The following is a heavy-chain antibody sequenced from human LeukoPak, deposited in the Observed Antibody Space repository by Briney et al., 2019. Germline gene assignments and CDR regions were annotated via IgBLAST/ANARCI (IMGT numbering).Heavy chain of an antibody. CDR1: GYSISSGYY. Sequence: SETLSLTCAVSGYSISSGYYWGWIRQPPGKGLEFIGSIHHTGGTHHNPSLKGRVTMSMDTSRNQISLKLSFVTAADTAVYYCARYGSGFDDCWGQGTLVTVSS. V-gene: IGHV4-38-2*01. CDR2: IHHTGGT. CDR3: ARYGSGFDDC. J-gene: IGHJ4*02. D-gene: IGHD3-10*01.